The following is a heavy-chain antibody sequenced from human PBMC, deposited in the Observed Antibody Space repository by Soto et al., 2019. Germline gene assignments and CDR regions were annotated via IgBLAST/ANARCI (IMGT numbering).Heavy chain of an antibody. CDR2: IYYSGST. CDR3: ARPATGFRFGESPFYFDY. J-gene: IGHJ4*02. D-gene: IGHD3-10*01. CDR1: GGSISSSSYY. V-gene: IGHV4-39*01. Sequence: QLQLQESGPGLVKPSETLSLTCTVSGGSISSSSYYWGWIRQPPGKGLEWIGSIYYSGSTYYNPSLKSRVTISVDTSKNQFSLKLSSVTAADTAVYYCARPATGFRFGESPFYFDYWGQGTLVTVSS.